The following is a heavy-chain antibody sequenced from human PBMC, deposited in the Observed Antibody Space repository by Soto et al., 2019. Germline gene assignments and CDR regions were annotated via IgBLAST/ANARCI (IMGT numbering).Heavy chain of an antibody. CDR2: VSHDRTKK. V-gene: IGHV3-30*18. CDR3: VKEITTQVGSGNYYYYAMDV. CDR1: GFTFSNYA. Sequence: GGPLRLSCAVSGFTFSNYAMHWVRQAPGKGPERVAVVSHDRTKKQYADPVKGRFTVSRDNSKDTVYLQMNSLRVEDTGVYSCVKEITTQVGSGNYYYYAMDVWGQGTTVTVS. J-gene: IGHJ6*02. D-gene: IGHD5-12*01.